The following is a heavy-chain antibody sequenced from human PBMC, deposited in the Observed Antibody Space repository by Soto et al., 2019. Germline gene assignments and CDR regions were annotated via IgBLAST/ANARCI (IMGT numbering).Heavy chain of an antibody. Sequence: PGGSLRLSCAAAGVTFSNAWMSWVRQAPGKGLEWVGRIKSKTDGGTTDYAVPVKGRFTISRDDSKNTLYLQMNSLKTEDTAVYYCTTDRTIFGVVIEAHWGQGTLVTVSS. CDR1: GVTFSNAW. V-gene: IGHV3-15*01. D-gene: IGHD3-3*01. CDR2: IKSKTDGGTT. J-gene: IGHJ4*02. CDR3: TTDRTIFGVVIEAH.